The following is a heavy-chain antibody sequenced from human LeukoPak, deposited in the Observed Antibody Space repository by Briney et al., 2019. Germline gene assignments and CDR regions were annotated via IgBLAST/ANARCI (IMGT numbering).Heavy chain of an antibody. D-gene: IGHD3-22*01. CDR3: ARNAKAYYYDSSGYYFPEYYFDY. CDR1: GYSFTRYG. Sequence: ASVKVSCKASGYSFTRYGISWVRQAPGQALEWMGWISPYNGNTKYAQKLQGRVTMTTDTSTSTANMELRSLRSDDTAVYYCARNAKAYYYDSSGYYFPEYYFDYWGQGTLVTVSS. V-gene: IGHV1-18*01. CDR2: ISPYNGNT. J-gene: IGHJ4*02.